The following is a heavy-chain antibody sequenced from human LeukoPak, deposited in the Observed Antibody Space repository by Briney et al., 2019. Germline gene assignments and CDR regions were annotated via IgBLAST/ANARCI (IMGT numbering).Heavy chain of an antibody. V-gene: IGHV3-30*02. CDR1: GFTFSSYG. D-gene: IGHD6-19*01. CDR3: AKDHGSSGWFDY. CDR2: IRYDGSNK. J-gene: IGHJ4*02. Sequence: GGSLRLSCAASGFTFSSYGMHWVRQAPGKGLEWVAFIRYDGSNKYYADSMKGRFTISRDNSKNTLYLQMNSLRAEDTAVYYCAKDHGSSGWFDYWGQGTLVTVSS.